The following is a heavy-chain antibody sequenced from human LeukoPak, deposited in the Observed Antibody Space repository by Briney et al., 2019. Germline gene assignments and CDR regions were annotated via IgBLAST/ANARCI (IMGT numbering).Heavy chain of an antibody. CDR3: AKDPAHWLTDWFDP. CDR1: GFTFSNYW. D-gene: IGHD6-19*01. CDR2: ISGSGGST. J-gene: IGHJ5*02. Sequence: GGSLGLSCAASGFTFSNYWMTWVRQAPGKGLEWVSAISGSGGSTYYADSVKGRFTISRDNSKNTLYLQMNSLRAEDTAVYYCAKDPAHWLTDWFDPWGQGTLVTVSS. V-gene: IGHV3-23*01.